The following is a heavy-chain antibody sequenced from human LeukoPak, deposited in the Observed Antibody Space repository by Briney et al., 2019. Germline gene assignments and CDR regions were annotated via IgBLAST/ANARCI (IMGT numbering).Heavy chain of an antibody. J-gene: IGHJ6*02. V-gene: IGHV1-18*01. Sequence: ASVKVSCKASGYTFNSFGISWVRQAPGQGLEWMGWISAYNGNTHHPETLQGRLTMTTDTPTSTAYMELRSLRSDDTAIYYCARDTVMMVGSYYYGKDLWGQGTTVTVSS. CDR2: ISAYNGNT. CDR3: ARDTVMMVGSYYYGKDL. D-gene: IGHD2-15*01. CDR1: GYTFNSFG.